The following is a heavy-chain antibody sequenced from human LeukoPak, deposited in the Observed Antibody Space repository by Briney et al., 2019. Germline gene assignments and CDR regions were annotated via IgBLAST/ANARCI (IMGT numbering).Heavy chain of an antibody. V-gene: IGHV3-48*01. CDR3: ATDRGGYFDL. CDR1: GFTSSTCS. J-gene: IGHJ4*02. CDR2: ISSSSSTM. Sequence: GSLRLSCAASGFTSSTCSMNWVRQAPGKGLEWVSDISSSSSTMYYADSVKGRFTISRDNAKNSLYLQMNSLRAEDTAVYYCATDRGGYFDLWGQGTLVTVSS. D-gene: IGHD2-15*01.